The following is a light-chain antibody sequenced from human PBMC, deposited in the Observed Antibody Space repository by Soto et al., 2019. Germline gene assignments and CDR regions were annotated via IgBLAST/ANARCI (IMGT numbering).Light chain of an antibody. CDR3: QQSYSSPPT. CDR2: AAS. CDR1: QXISNH. Sequence: DIQMTQSPSSLSASVEDRVIITCRASQXISNHLNWYQQKPGKAPKLLIFAASSLQSGVPSRFSGSRSGPDFTLTISSLQPEDFATYYCQQSYSSPPTFGQGTKVEIK. V-gene: IGKV1-39*01. J-gene: IGKJ1*01.